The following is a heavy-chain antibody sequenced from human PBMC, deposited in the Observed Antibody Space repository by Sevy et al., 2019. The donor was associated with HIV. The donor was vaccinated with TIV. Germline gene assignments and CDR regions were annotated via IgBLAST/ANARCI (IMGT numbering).Heavy chain of an antibody. CDR2: ITASGST. V-gene: IGHV3-23*01. CDR1: GFTFSTNA. J-gene: IGHJ4*02. Sequence: GGSLRLSCAASGFTFSTNAMTWVRQAPGKGLEWVSTITASGSTYYTDSVKGRCTISRDKSKNTLYLQMNSLRAEDTAVYYCAKGALLLWVGGGQGTLVTVSS. CDR3: AKGALLLWVG. D-gene: IGHD3-10*01.